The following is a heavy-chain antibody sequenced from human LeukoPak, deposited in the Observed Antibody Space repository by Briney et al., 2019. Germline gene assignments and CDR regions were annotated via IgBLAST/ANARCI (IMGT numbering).Heavy chain of an antibody. CDR2: IDTDGSST. Sequence: PGGSLRLSCAASGFTFSYDWMHWVSQAPGKGLGWVARIDTDGSSTTYADSVKGRFTISRDNAKDTLYLQINSLRAEDTAVYYCARVRYSSSWPHYDYWGQGTLVTVSS. CDR3: ARVRYSSSWPHYDY. J-gene: IGHJ4*02. D-gene: IGHD6-13*01. V-gene: IGHV3-74*01. CDR1: GFTFSYDW.